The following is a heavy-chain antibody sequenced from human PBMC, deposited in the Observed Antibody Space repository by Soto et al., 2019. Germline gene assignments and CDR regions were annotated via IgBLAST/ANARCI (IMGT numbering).Heavy chain of an antibody. CDR1: GGTFSSYA. D-gene: IGHD3-22*01. CDR3: SSTYYYDSSGYYDFDY. J-gene: IGHJ4*02. Sequence: VASVKVSCKASGGTFSSYAISWVRQAPGQGLEWMGGIIPIFGTANYAQKFQGRVTITADKSTSTAYMELSSLRSEDTAVYYCSSTYYYDSSGYYDFDYWGQGTLVTVSS. CDR2: IIPIFGTA. V-gene: IGHV1-69*06.